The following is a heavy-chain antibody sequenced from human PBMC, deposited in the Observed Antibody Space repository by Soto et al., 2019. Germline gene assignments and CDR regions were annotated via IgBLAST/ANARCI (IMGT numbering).Heavy chain of an antibody. CDR3: ARSYLGCNFDS. CDR2: VYYSGNT. J-gene: IGHJ4*02. V-gene: IGHV4-59*01. Sequence: LTWIRRPPGKGLEWIGYVYYSGNTDYNPSLKSRVTISVDTSKNQLCLNLTSVTAADTAIYYCARSYLGCNFDSWGPGALVTVSS.